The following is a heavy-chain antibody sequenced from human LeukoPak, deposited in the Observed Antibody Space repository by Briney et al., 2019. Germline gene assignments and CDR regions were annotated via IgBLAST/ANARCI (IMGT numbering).Heavy chain of an antibody. D-gene: IGHD6-19*01. CDR2: IAADGGVK. CDR1: GFTFHDHG. V-gene: IGHV3-30*18. CDR3: AKEATWGQWYFDL. Sequence: GTSLRLSCAASGFTFHDHGMDWVRQAPGKGLEWVAVIAADGGVKQYADFVKGRFSLSRDNSKNTLFLEMNGLTIEDTSVYYCAKEATWGQWYFDLWGQGAPVTVSS. J-gene: IGHJ4*02.